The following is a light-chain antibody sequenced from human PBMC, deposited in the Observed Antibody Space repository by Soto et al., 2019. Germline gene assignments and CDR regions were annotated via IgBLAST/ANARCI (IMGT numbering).Light chain of an antibody. J-gene: IGKJ4*01. CDR1: QSVSSSY. V-gene: IGKV3-20*01. Sequence: EIVLTQSPGTLSLSPGERATLSCRASQSVSSSYLAWYQQKPGQAPRLLIYGASSRATGIPDRFSGSGSGTDFTLTISRLEPEYFAVYYCQQYCSSPLTFGGGTKVESK. CDR2: GAS. CDR3: QQYCSSPLT.